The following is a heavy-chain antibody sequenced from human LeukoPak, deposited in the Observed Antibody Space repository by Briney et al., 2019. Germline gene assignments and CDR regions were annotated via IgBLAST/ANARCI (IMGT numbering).Heavy chain of an antibody. D-gene: IGHD6-6*01. CDR3: ASSPVRASRGIAASGDFDY. CDR1: GYTFTSYY. Sequence: GASVKVSCKASGYTFTSYYMHWVRQAPGQGLEWMGWINTNTGNPTYAQGFTGRFVFSLDTSVSTAYLQISSLKAEDTAVYYCASSPVRASRGIAASGDFDYWGQGTLVTVSS. CDR2: INTNTGNP. J-gene: IGHJ4*02. V-gene: IGHV7-4-1*02.